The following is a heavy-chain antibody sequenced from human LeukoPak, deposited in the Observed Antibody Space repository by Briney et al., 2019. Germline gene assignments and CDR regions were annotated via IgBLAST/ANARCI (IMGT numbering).Heavy chain of an antibody. D-gene: IGHD2-2*01. CDR3: ARVRSYCSSTSCYYYYGMDV. Sequence: ASVKVSCKASGYTFTSYDINWVRQATGQGLEWMGWMNPNSGNTGYAQKFQGRVTITRNTSISTAYMELSSLRSEGTAVYYCARVRSYCSSTSCYYYYGMDVWGQGTTVTVSS. V-gene: IGHV1-8*01. CDR2: MNPNSGNT. J-gene: IGHJ6*02. CDR1: GYTFTSYD.